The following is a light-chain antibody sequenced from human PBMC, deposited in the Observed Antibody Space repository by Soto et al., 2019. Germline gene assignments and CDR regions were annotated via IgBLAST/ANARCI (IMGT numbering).Light chain of an antibody. Sequence: QSALTQPASVSGSPGQSSTISCTGTNTDVGRYNLVSWYQQRPGQAPQVLIYEVTKRPSGVSDRFSGSKSGNTASLTISGIQAEDEGEYFCCSYASSTTYVIFGGGTKLTVL. CDR3: CSYASSTTYVI. V-gene: IGLV2-23*02. J-gene: IGLJ2*01. CDR2: EVT. CDR1: NTDVGRYNL.